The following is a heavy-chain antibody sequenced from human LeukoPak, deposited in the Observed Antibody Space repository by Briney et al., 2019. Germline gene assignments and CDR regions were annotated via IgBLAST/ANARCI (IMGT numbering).Heavy chain of an antibody. Sequence: GRSLRLSCAASGFTFSRYGMHWGRQAPGKGLEWVAVISYDGSNKYYVDSVKGRFTISKDNSKNTLYLQMNSLRAEDTAVYYCAKDRDILTGYLDYWGQGTLVTVSS. V-gene: IGHV3-30*18. CDR3: AKDRDILTGYLDY. D-gene: IGHD3-9*01. CDR2: ISYDGSNK. CDR1: GFTFSRYG. J-gene: IGHJ4*02.